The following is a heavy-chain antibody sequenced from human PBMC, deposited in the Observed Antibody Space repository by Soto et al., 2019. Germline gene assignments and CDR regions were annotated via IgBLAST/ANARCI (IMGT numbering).Heavy chain of an antibody. CDR3: AREIAAAGTGSGGEFYGMDV. V-gene: IGHV1-46*01. J-gene: IGHJ6*02. CDR2: INPSGGST. D-gene: IGHD6-13*01. CDR1: GYTFTSYY. Sequence: ASVKVSCKASGYTFTSYYMHWVRQAPGQGLEWMGIINPSGGSTSYAQKFQGRVTMTRDTSTSTVYMELSSLRSEDTAVYYCAREIAAAGTGSGGEFYGMDVWGQGTTVTVSS.